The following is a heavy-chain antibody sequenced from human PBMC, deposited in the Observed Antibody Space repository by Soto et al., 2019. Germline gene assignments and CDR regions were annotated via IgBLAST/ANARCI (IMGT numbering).Heavy chain of an antibody. D-gene: IGHD3-3*01. CDR2: ILPVSAPP. V-gene: IGHV1-69*13. J-gene: IGHJ4*02. Sequence: ASVKVSCKASGGTLNNYAINWVRQAPGQGLEWMGGILPVSAPPDYAQKFQGRVSITADHSTSTVYMELSRLKSDDTAVYFCATDSNYDVSNSFWGQGTLVTSPQ. CDR3: ATDSNYDVSNSF. CDR1: GGTLNNYA.